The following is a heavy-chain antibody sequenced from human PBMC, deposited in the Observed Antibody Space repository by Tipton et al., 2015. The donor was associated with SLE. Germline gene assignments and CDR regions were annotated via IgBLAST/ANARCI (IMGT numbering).Heavy chain of an antibody. D-gene: IGHD1-26*01. CDR1: GYSISSGYY. V-gene: IGHV4-38-2*01. J-gene: IGHJ4*02. Sequence: TLSLTCAVSGYSISSGYYWGWIRQPPGKGLEWIGSIYHSGSTYYNPSLKSRVTISVDTSKNQFSLNLSAVTAADTAVYYCARGGGSYYFDYWGQGTLVTVSS. CDR2: IYHSGST. CDR3: ARGGGSYYFDY.